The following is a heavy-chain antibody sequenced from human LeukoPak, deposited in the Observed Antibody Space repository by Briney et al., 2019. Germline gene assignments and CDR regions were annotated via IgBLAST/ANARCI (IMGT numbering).Heavy chain of an antibody. D-gene: IGHD6-19*01. CDR2: INSDGSST. CDR1: GFTFSSYW. CDR3: ARVPITLAGTKDAKYFQH. J-gene: IGHJ1*01. V-gene: IGHV3-74*01. Sequence: PGGSLRPSCAASGFTFSSYWMHWVRQAPGKGLVWVSRINSDGSSTNYADSVKGRFTISRDNAKNTLYLQMNSLRAEDTAVYYCARVPITLAGTKDAKYFQHWGQGTLVTVSS.